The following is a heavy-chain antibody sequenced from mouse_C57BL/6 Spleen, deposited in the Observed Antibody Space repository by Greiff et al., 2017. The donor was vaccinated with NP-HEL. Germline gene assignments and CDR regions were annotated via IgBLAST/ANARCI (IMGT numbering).Heavy chain of an antibody. CDR3: EGGTPPAWFAY. J-gene: IGHJ3*01. D-gene: IGHD4-1*01. CDR1: GYAFSSYW. CDR2: IYPGDGDT. Sequence: QVQLQQSGAELVKPGASVKISCKASGYAFSSYWMNWVKQRPGKGLEWIGQIYPGDGDTNYNGKFKGKATLTADKSSSTAYMQLSSLTSEDSAVYFCEGGTPPAWFAYWGQGTLVTVSA. V-gene: IGHV1-80*01.